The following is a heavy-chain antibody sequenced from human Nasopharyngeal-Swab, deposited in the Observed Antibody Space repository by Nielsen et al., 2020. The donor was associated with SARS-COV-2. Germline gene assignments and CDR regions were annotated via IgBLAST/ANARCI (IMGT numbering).Heavy chain of an antibody. Sequence: SLKISCAASGFTFDDYAMHWVRQAPGKGLEWVSGISWNSGSIGYADSVKGRFTISRDNAKNSLYLQMNSLRAEDTALYHCAKDESSGWQPLYYFDYWGQGTLVTVSS. CDR3: AKDESSGWQPLYYFDY. CDR1: GFTFDDYA. J-gene: IGHJ4*02. CDR2: ISWNSGSI. V-gene: IGHV3-9*01. D-gene: IGHD6-19*01.